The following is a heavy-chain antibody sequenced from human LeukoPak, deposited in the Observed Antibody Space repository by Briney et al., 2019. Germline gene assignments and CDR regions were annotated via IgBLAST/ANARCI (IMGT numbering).Heavy chain of an antibody. CDR3: ARELDGNGGWFDP. CDR2: INHSGST. V-gene: IGHV4-34*01. CDR1: GGSFSGYY. Sequence: SETLSLTCAVYGGSFSGYYWSWIRQPPGKGLEWIGEINHSGSTNYNPSLKSRVTISLDTSKNQFSLRLRSVTSADTAVYYCARELDGNGGWFDPWGQGILVTVSS. D-gene: IGHD5-24*01. J-gene: IGHJ5*02.